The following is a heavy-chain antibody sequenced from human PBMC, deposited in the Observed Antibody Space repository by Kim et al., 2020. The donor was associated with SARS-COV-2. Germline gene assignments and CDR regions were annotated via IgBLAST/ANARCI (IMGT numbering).Heavy chain of an antibody. CDR3: ARDMRGPVTPGMDV. J-gene: IGHJ6*02. Sequence: AQKLQGRVTMTTDTSTSTAYMELRSLRSDDTAVYYCARDMRGPVTPGMDVWGQGTTVTVSS. V-gene: IGHV1-18*01. D-gene: IGHD2-21*02.